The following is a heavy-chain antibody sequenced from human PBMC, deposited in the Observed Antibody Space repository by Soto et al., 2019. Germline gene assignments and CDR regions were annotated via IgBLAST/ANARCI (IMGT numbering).Heavy chain of an antibody. D-gene: IGHD3-10*01. V-gene: IGHV3-30*12. CDR3: ARENTGHYGWFDF. CDR2: IYYDGGNK. J-gene: IGHJ4*02. Sequence: GGSLRLSCAASGFIFSNYGMHWVRQAPGKGLEWVAVIYYDGGNKFYADSVKGRFTISRDNSKNTVDLQMNSLSADDTAVYFCARENTGHYGWFDFWGQGTLVTVS. CDR1: GFIFSNYG.